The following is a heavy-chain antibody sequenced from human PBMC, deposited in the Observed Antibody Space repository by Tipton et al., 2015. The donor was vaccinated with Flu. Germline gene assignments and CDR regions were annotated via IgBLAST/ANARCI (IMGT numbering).Heavy chain of an antibody. D-gene: IGHD4-17*01. J-gene: IGHJ4*02. V-gene: IGHV3-23*01. Sequence: SLRLSCAASGFTFSSYAMSWVRQAPGRGLEWVSGISSSGSLTYYVDSVNGRFTISRDNSKNTLYLQMNSLGAEDTAVYFCAKGHRGDYYFDYWGQGTLVTVSS. CDR1: GFTFSSYA. CDR3: AKGHRGDYYFDY. CDR2: ISSSGSLT.